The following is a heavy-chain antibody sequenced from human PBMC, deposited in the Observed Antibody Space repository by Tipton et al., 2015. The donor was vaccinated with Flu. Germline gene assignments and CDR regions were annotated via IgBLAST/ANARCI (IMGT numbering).Heavy chain of an antibody. J-gene: IGHJ5*02. V-gene: IGHV4-38-2*01. Sequence: TLSLTCAVSGDSIRSGYCWGWFRRHPGKGLEWFGKICQAGSTYHNSSLMSRAIITVDRSTNQFSLRLNSVTAADSGVYYCARRDYSNYVSEPKTWFDPWGPGTPVAVSS. CDR2: ICQAGST. CDR1: GDSIRSGYC. D-gene: IGHD4-11*01. CDR3: ARRDYSNYVSEPKTWFDP.